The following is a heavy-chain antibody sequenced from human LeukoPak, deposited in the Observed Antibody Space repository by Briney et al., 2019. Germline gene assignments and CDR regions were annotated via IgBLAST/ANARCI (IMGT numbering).Heavy chain of an antibody. J-gene: IGHJ4*02. Sequence: GGALKISCKGSGCCFTSYWIGWGGQMAGEGLEWMGIVYPATSDTRYSPSFQGQVTISADKSISTAYLQWSSLKASDTAMYYCARASYHSDYWGQGTLVTVSS. CDR1: GCCFTSYW. CDR2: VYPATSDT. V-gene: IGHV5-51*01. D-gene: IGHD6-6*01. CDR3: ARASYHSDY.